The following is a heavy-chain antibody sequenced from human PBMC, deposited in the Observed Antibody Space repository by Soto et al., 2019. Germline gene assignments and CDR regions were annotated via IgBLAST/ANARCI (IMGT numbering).Heavy chain of an antibody. V-gene: IGHV3-23*01. CDR2: ISGSGGST. Sequence: QPGGSVRLSCSASGFTFSSYAMSWVRQAPGKGLECVSAISGSGGSTYYADSVKGRFTISRDNPKNTLYLQMNSLRAEDTAVYYSAKDIAVDTAMAYYYYGMDVWGQGTTVTVSS. D-gene: IGHD5-18*01. J-gene: IGHJ6*02. CDR3: AKDIAVDTAMAYYYYGMDV. CDR1: GFTFSSYA.